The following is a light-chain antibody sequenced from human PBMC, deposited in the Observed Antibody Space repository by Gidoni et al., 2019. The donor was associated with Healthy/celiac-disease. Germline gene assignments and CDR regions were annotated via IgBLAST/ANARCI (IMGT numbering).Light chain of an antibody. Sequence: EIVLTQSPGTLSLSPGARATLSCRASQSVTNNYFAWYQQKPGQAPRLVIYDASNRATGIPDRFSGSGSGPDFTLTISRLEPEDFAVYYCQQSGSSPYTFGQGSKLEIK. V-gene: IGKV3-20*01. CDR2: DAS. CDR3: QQSGSSPYT. CDR1: QSVTNNY. J-gene: IGKJ2*01.